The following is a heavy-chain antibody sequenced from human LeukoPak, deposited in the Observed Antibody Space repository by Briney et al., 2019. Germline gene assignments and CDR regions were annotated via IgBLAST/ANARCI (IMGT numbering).Heavy chain of an antibody. V-gene: IGHV4-59*01. J-gene: IGHJ4*02. CDR1: SGSITRYY. CDR2: IYYTGTT. Sequence: SETLSLTCTVSSGSITRYYWSWIRQPPGKGLEYIGHIYYTGTTDYNPSLKSRVTMSVDTSKNQFSLRLISVTASDTAVYFCAGAPNRHFLDYWGQGTLVAVSS. CDR3: AGAPNRHFLDY.